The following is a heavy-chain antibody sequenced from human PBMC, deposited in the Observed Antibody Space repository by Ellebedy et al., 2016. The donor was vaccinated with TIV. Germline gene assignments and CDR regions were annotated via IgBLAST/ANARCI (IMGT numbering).Heavy chain of an antibody. Sequence: GESLKISCVASRFSFRSYWMSWVRQAPGKGLEWVANIYQDGSQIYYVDSVKGRFTISRDNVKNSLYLQMDSLRAEDTAVYYCARRGSYGDYAVQINSWFDRWGQGTLVTVSP. D-gene: IGHD4-17*01. CDR3: ARRGSYGDYAVQINSWFDR. CDR1: RFSFRSYW. V-gene: IGHV3-7*01. CDR2: IYQDGSQI. J-gene: IGHJ5*02.